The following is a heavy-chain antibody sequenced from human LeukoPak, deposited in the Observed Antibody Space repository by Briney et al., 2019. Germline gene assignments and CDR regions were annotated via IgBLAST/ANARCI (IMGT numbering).Heavy chain of an antibody. J-gene: IGHJ3*02. V-gene: IGHV4-39*01. D-gene: IGHD3-22*01. CDR1: GDSISSSNCY. CDR3: ARVTYYYDSSGYYYLQSGAFDI. CDR2: IYFSGGT. Sequence: PSETLSLTCTVSGDSISSSNCYWGWIRQPPGKGLEWIGSIYFSGGTYYNASLKSRVTISVDTSKNQFSLKLSSVTAADTAVYYCARVTYYYDSSGYYYLQSGAFDIWGQGTMVTVSS.